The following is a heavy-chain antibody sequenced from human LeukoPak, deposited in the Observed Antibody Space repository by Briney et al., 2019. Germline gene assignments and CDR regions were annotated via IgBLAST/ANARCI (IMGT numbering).Heavy chain of an antibody. CDR3: ARGAYYPVFNY. CDR1: GGSISSGDYY. Sequence: SETLSPTCIVSGGSISSGDYYWSWIRQPPGKGLEWIGYIYYSGSTYYNPSLKSRVTISVDTSKNQFSLKLSSVTAADTAVYYCARGAYYPVFNYWGQGTLVTVSS. D-gene: IGHD3-10*01. CDR2: IYYSGST. V-gene: IGHV4-30-4*08. J-gene: IGHJ4*02.